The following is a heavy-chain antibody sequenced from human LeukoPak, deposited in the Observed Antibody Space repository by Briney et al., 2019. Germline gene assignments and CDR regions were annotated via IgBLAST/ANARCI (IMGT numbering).Heavy chain of an antibody. CDR2: IYHSGST. Sequence: PSETLSLTCAVSGGSISSSNWWSWVHQPPGKGLEWIGEIYHSGSTNYNPSLKSRVTISVDKSKNQFSLKLSSVTAADTAVYYCATCITVVTTNWFDPWGQGTLVTVSS. V-gene: IGHV4-4*02. CDR3: ATCITVVTTNWFDP. CDR1: GGSISSSNW. J-gene: IGHJ5*02. D-gene: IGHD4-23*01.